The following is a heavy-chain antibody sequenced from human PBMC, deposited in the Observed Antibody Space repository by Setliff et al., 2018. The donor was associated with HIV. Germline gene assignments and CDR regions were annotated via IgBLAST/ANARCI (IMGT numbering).Heavy chain of an antibody. CDR2: LSGSGGST. CDR1: ELTFSNYA. CDR3: AAVPWGHSSLIIDH. Sequence: GGSLRLSCAASELTFSNYAMTWVRQAPGKGLEWVSSLSGSGGSTYYADSVKGRFTISRDNSKNTLYLQMHSLRVEDTAVYYCAAVPWGHSSLIIDHWGQGTPVTVSS. V-gene: IGHV3-23*01. D-gene: IGHD3-16*01. J-gene: IGHJ4*02.